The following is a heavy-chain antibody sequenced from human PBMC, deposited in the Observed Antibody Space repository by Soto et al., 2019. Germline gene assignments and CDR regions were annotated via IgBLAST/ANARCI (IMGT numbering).Heavy chain of an antibody. V-gene: IGHV4-30-2*05. J-gene: IGHJ4*02. CDR2: IYLSGFT. Sequence: SETLSLTCAVSGGSISSGGYSWSWIRQPPGKGLEWIGYIYLSGFTYSTPSLKSRVNMSLDTSKNQFSLKLSSVTAADTAVYYCARGRLDDFWSRHPSRLNSWGLGTLVTSSS. D-gene: IGHD3-3*01. CDR3: ARGRLDDFWSRHPSRLNS. CDR1: GGSISSGGYS.